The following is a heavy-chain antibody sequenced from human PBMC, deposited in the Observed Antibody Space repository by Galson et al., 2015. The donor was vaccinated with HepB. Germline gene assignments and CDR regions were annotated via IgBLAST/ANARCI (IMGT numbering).Heavy chain of an antibody. V-gene: IGHV1-69*13. CDR2: IIPIFGTA. CDR3: ARDRATGYYDSRGYFDY. CDR1: GGTFSSYA. D-gene: IGHD3-22*01. J-gene: IGHJ4*02. Sequence: SVKVSCKASGGTFSSYAISWVRQAPGQGLEWMGGIIPIFGTANYAQKFQGRVTITADESTSTAYMELSSLRSEDTAVYYCARDRATGYYDSRGYFDYWGQGTLVTASS.